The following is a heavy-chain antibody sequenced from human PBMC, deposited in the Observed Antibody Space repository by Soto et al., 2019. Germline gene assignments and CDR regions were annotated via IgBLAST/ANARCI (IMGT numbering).Heavy chain of an antibody. CDR2: IYHSGST. CDR3: ARAGGLGAVAVDY. D-gene: IGHD6-19*01. J-gene: IGHJ4*02. V-gene: IGHV4-30-2*01. CDR1: GGSISSGGYS. Sequence: QLQLQESGSGLVKPSQTLSLTCAVSGGSISSGGYSWSWIRQPPGKGLEWIGYIYHSGSTYYNPSLKSRVTISVDRYKNQFSLKLSSVTAADRAVYYCARAGGLGAVAVDYWGQGTLVTVSS.